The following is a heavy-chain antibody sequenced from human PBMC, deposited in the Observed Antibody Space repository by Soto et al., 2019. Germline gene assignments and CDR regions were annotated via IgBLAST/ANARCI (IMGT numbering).Heavy chain of an antibody. Sequence: EVQLVESGGGLVKPGGSLRLSCAASGFTFNNAWMSWVRQAPGKGLEWVAHIKTKADGGTTDYAAPVKGRFTISRDDSKNTLYLQMNSLETEDTAVYYCTTNPPVLIMVRGNIVPFDYWGQGVLVTVSS. D-gene: IGHD3-10*01. V-gene: IGHV3-15*01. CDR3: TTNPPVLIMVRGNIVPFDY. CDR1: GFTFNNAW. CDR2: IKTKADGGTT. J-gene: IGHJ4*02.